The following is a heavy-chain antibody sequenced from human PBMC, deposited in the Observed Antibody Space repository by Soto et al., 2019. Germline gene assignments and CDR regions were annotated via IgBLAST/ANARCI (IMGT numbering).Heavy chain of an antibody. V-gene: IGHV5-51*01. CDR1: GYSFISYW. Sequence: GEFLKISCKGSGYSFISYWIGWVRQMPGKGLEWMGIIYPGDSDTRYSPSFQGQVTISADKSISTAYLQWSSLKASDTAIYYCARTAAAGKYYYGVDVWGQGTTVTVSS. CDR3: ARTAAAGKYYYGVDV. CDR2: IYPGDSDT. D-gene: IGHD6-13*01. J-gene: IGHJ6*02.